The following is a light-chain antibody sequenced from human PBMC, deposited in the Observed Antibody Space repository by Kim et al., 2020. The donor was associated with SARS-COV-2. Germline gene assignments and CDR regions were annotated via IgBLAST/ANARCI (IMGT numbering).Light chain of an antibody. CDR2: GAS. Sequence: SPGEGATLSCSASQSVSSSLAWYQHRPGQPPRLLIYGASTRATGVPDRFSGSGSETEFTLTISSLQSEDFALYYCQQYNDWPRWTFGQGTKVDIK. CDR1: QSVSSS. J-gene: IGKJ1*01. CDR3: QQYNDWPRWT. V-gene: IGKV3-15*01.